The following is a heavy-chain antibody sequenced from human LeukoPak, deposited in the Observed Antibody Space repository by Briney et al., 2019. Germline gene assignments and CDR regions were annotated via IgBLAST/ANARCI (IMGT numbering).Heavy chain of an antibody. CDR2: IGSNNDNT. CDR1: GYTFAIFG. CDR3: ARAGATVTKFYDY. V-gene: IGHV1-18*01. Sequence: ASVKISRKASGYTFAIFGITWVRQAPGQGLEWMGWIGSNNDNTNYAQKLQGRITMTTDTSTSTAYMELRSLRSDDTAVYYCARAGATVTKFYDYWGQGTLVSVSS. D-gene: IGHD4-17*01. J-gene: IGHJ4*02.